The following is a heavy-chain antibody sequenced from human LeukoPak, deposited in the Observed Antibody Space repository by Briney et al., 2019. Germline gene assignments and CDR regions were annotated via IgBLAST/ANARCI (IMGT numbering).Heavy chain of an antibody. V-gene: IGHV3-64*01. Sequence: GGSLRLSCAASGFTFSSYAMHWVRQAPGKGLEYVSAISSNGGSTYYANSVKGRFTISRDNSKNTLYLQMGSLRAEDMAVYYCARVRAVAGTSDWAYYYYYYYTDVWGKGTTVTISS. J-gene: IGHJ6*03. CDR1: GFTFSSYA. CDR3: ARVRAVAGTSDWAYYYYYYYTDV. D-gene: IGHD6-19*01. CDR2: ISSNGGST.